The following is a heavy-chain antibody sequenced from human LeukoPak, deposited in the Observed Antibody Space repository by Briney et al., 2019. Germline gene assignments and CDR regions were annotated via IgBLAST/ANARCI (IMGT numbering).Heavy chain of an antibody. CDR1: GGSISSYY. CDR2: IYYVGST. D-gene: IGHD6-13*01. CDR3: ASSSWYFGNFDY. V-gene: IGHV4-59*08. J-gene: IGHJ4*02. Sequence: SETLSLTCTGSGGSISSYYWSWIRQPPGKGLEWVGYIYYVGSTNYNPSLKSRVTISVDTSKNQFSLKLSSVTAADTAVCYCASSSWYFGNFDYWGQGTLVTVSS.